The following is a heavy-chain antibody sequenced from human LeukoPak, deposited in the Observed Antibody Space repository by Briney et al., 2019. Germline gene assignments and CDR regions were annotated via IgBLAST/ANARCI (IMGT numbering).Heavy chain of an antibody. V-gene: IGHV4-61*02. Sequence: SQTLSLTCTVSGGSISSGSYYWSWIRQPAGKGLEWIGRIYTSGSTNYNPSLKSRVTISVDTSKNQFSLKLSSVTAADTAVYYCARGRGVVPAATNWFDPWGQGTLVTVSS. CDR1: GGSISSGSYY. CDR3: ARGRGVVPAATNWFDP. CDR2: IYTSGST. J-gene: IGHJ5*02. D-gene: IGHD2-2*01.